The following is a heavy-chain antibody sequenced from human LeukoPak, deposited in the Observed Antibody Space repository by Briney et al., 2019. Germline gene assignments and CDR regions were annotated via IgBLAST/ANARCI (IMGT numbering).Heavy chain of an antibody. D-gene: IGHD5-18*01. Sequence: GASVKVSCKASGYTFTSYDINWVRQATGQGLEWMGWMNPNSGNTGYAQKFQGRVTMTRNTSISTAYMELSSLRSEDTAVYYCARGMDTAMPNTEYYYYYMDVWGKGTTVTVSS. CDR1: GYTFTSYD. CDR2: MNPNSGNT. V-gene: IGHV1-8*01. CDR3: ARGMDTAMPNTEYYYYYMDV. J-gene: IGHJ6*03.